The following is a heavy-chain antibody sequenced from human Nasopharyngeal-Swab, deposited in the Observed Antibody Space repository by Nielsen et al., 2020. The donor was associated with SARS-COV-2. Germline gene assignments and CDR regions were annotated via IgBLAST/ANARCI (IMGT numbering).Heavy chain of an antibody. V-gene: IGHV4-59*12. Sequence: GSLRLSCTVSGGSISTYYWSWIRQPPGKGLEWIGYIYFSGSTNYNPSLKSRVTISVDTSKNQFSLKLSSVTAADTAVYYCARKGGDMVRGIDYWGQGTLVTVSS. D-gene: IGHD3-10*01. CDR1: GGSISTYY. CDR3: ARKGGDMVRGIDY. CDR2: IYFSGST. J-gene: IGHJ4*02.